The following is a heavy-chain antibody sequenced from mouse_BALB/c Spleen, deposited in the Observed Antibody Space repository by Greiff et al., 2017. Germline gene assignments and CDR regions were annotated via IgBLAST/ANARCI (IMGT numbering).Heavy chain of an antibody. CDR2: IYPGDGDT. CDR1: GYAFSSYW. Sequence: VQLQQSGAELVRPGSSVKISCKASGYAFSSYWMNWVKQRPGQGLEWIGQIYPGDGDTNYNGKFKGKATLTADKSSSTAYMQLSSLTSEDSAVYFCARSIYYDSGYAMDYWGQGTSVTVSS. V-gene: IGHV1-80*01. D-gene: IGHD2-4*01. J-gene: IGHJ4*01. CDR3: ARSIYYDSGYAMDY.